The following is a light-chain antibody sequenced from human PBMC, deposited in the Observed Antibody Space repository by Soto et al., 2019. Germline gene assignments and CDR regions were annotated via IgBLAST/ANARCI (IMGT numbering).Light chain of an antibody. J-gene: IGKJ1*01. CDR2: TAS. CDR3: QQPCSTPRT. V-gene: IGKV1-39*01. CDR1: QSISNN. Sequence: DVEMTQSPSSLSASVGDRVTITCRASQSISNNLNWYQQTPGKAPKILLYTASILQTGVPARFSGSGSGTAVMLISTSLLPEDFATYHCQQPCSTPRTFGEGTKVEIK.